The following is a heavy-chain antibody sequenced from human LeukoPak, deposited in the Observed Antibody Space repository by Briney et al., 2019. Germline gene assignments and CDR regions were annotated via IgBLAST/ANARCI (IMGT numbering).Heavy chain of an antibody. Sequence: GGSLRLSCAASGFTLSSYSMNWVRQAPGKGLEWVSYISSSSSTIYYADSVKGRFTISRDNAKNSLYLQMNSLRAEDTAVYYCARDGPYYDFWSGYSGAFDIWGQGTMVTVSS. J-gene: IGHJ3*02. CDR2: ISSSSSTI. V-gene: IGHV3-48*01. CDR1: GFTLSSYS. CDR3: ARDGPYYDFWSGYSGAFDI. D-gene: IGHD3-3*01.